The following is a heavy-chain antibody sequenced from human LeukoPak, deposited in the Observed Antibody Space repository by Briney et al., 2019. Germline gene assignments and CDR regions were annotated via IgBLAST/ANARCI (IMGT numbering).Heavy chain of an antibody. CDR2: IRYDGSNK. V-gene: IGHV3-30*02. CDR3: ARPLMYYYGSETYFWFDP. Sequence: GGSLRLSCAASGFTFSSYGMHWVRQAPGKGLEWVAFIRYDGSNKYYADPVKGRFTISRDNAKNSLSLQMNSLRAEDTAVYYCARPLMYYYGSETYFWFDPWGQATLVTVSS. CDR1: GFTFSSYG. D-gene: IGHD3-10*01. J-gene: IGHJ5*02.